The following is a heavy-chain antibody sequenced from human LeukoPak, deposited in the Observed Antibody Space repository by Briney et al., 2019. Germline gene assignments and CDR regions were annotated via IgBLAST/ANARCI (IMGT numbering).Heavy chain of an antibody. D-gene: IGHD3-10*01. CDR2: INHSGST. CDR3: ARVWYYGSGSYYRVYYFDY. Sequence: SETLSLTCAVYGGSFSGYYWSWIRQPPGKGLEWIGEINHSGSTNYNPSLKSRVTISVDTSKNQFSLKLSSVTAADTAVYYCARVWYYGSGSYYRVYYFDYWGQGTLVTVSS. V-gene: IGHV4-34*01. CDR1: GGSFSGYY. J-gene: IGHJ4*02.